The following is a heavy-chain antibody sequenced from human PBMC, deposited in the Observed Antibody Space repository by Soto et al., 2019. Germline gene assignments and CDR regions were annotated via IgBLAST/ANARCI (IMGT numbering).Heavy chain of an antibody. CDR1: GYTFTSHY. D-gene: IGHD3-10*01. CDR3: VKGTYYYGSGSYYNWFDP. V-gene: IGHV1-69*13. CDR2: IIPIFGTA. Sequence: SVKVSCKASGYTFTSHYIHWVRQAPGQGLEWMGGIIPIFGTANYAQKFQGRVTITADESTSTAYMELSSLRSEDTAVYYCVKGTYYYGSGSYYNWFDPWG. J-gene: IGHJ5*02.